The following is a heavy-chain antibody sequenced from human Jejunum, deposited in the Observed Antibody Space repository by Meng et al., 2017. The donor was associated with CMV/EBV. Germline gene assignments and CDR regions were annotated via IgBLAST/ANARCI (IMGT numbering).Heavy chain of an antibody. CDR1: GFILSDSR. J-gene: IGHJ4*02. D-gene: IGHD3-10*01. CDR3: ARHVGFTSTDLDY. Sequence: ASGFILSDSRLHWVRQAPGKGLEWVSGISGVGGSTYYADSVKGRFTITRDNSKNTLYLQMSSLRADDSALYYCARHVGFTSTDLDYWGQGTLVTVSS. CDR2: ISGVGGST. V-gene: IGHV3-23*01.